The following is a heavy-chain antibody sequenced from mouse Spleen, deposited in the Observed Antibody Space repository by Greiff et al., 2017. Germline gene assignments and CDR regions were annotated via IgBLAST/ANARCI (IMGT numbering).Heavy chain of an antibody. J-gene: IGHJ3*01. CDR2: ISSGSSTI. Sequence: EVMLVESGGGLVQPGGSRKLSCAASGFTFSSFGMHWVRQAPEKGLEWVAYISSGSSTIYYADTVKGRFTISRDNPKNTLFLQMTSLRSEDTAMYYCARSFAYWGQGTLVTVSA. CDR3: ARSFAY. CDR1: GFTFSSFG. V-gene: IGHV5-17*02.